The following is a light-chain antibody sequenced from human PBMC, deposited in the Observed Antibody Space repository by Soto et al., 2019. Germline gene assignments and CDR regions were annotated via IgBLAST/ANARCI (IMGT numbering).Light chain of an antibody. J-gene: IGKJ2*02. V-gene: IGKV3-11*01. CDR2: DAS. CDR3: QQRSSWPGT. Sequence: EIVLTQSPATLSLSPGERATFSCRASQNISSYLAWYQQKPGQAPRLLIFDASNRATDIPARFGGSGSGTDFTLAISSLEPEDVAVYYCQQRSSWPGTFGQGTKVEIK. CDR1: QNISSY.